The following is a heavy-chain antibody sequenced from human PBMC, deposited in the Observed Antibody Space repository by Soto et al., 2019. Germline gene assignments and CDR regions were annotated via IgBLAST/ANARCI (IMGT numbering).Heavy chain of an antibody. V-gene: IGHV1-18*04. Sequence: QVALVQSGVEVKKPGASVKVSCKASGYTFTNHGLSWVRQAPGQGLEWMGWISASNGDTNYAQKFLGRVTVTTDTSRIIDYMKLKSLKCKIKAVNYFARMGLGASIGYHYYKGVWGKGT. CDR2: ISASNGDT. D-gene: IGHD3-3*01. CDR1: GYTFTNHG. CDR3: ARMGLGASIGYHYYKGV. J-gene: IGHJ6*03.